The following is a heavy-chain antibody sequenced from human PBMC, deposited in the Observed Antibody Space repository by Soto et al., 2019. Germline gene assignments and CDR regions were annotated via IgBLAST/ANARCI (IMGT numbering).Heavy chain of an antibody. CDR2: FDPEDGET. CDR1: GYTLTELS. J-gene: IGHJ6*02. CDR3: ATPVSDFWSGYPRPYYYYGMDV. V-gene: IGHV1-24*01. D-gene: IGHD3-3*01. Sequence: ASVKVSCKVSGYTLTELSMHWVRQAPGKGLEWMGGFDPEDGETIYAQKFQGRVTMTEDTSTDTACMELSSLRSEDTAVYYCATPVSDFWSGYPRPYYYYGMDVWGQGTTVTVSS.